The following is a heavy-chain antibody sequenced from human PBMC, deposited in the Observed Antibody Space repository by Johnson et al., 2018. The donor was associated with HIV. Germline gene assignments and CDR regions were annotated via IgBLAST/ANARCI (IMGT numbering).Heavy chain of an antibody. CDR3: PRAGPGRDAYDI. J-gene: IGHJ3*02. CDR2: ISYDGSNK. CDR1: GFTFSSYG. V-gene: IGHV3-30*03. D-gene: IGHD3-10*01. Sequence: QVQLVESGGGVVQPGRSLRLSCAASGFTFSSYGMHWVRQAPGKGLEWVAVISYDGSNKYYADSVKGRFTISRDNAKNSLYLQMNSLRAEDTALYYCPRAGPGRDAYDIWGQGTMVIVSS.